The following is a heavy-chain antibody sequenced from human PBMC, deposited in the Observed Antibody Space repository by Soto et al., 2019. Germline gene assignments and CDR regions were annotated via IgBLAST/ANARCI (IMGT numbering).Heavy chain of an antibody. Sequence: GGSLSLSCVASGFTFSKYGMDWVRQTPRKGLEWVSAISGSGNSTYYADSVKGRFTISRDNSKNTLYLQMNSLRAEDTAVYYCAKDLSPSSGTYYGYFDHWGQGTLVTVSS. V-gene: IGHV3-23*01. CDR2: ISGSGNST. CDR1: GFTFSKYG. CDR3: AKDLSPSSGTYYGYFDH. J-gene: IGHJ4*02. D-gene: IGHD1-26*01.